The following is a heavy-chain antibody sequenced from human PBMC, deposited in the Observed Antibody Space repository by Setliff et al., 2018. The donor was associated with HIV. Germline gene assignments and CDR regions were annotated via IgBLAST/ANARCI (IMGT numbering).Heavy chain of an antibody. J-gene: IGHJ5*02. D-gene: IGHD3-3*01. V-gene: IGHV4-59*01. CDR2: VYYSGST. CDR3: AREEDYNFWSGYDWFDP. CDR1: GDSITGYY. Sequence: SETLSLTCSVSGDSITGYYWTWIRQPPGKGLEYIGDVYYSGSTTYNPSLKSRVTISVDTSKNQFSLKLSSVTAADTAVYYCAREEDYNFWSGYDWFDPWGQGTLVTVSS.